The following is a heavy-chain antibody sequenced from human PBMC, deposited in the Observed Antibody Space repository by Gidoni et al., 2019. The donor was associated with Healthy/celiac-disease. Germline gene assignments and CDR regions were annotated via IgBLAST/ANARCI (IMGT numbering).Heavy chain of an antibody. D-gene: IGHD1-26*01. CDR3: ARYSGSYLDAFDI. CDR1: GGSISSSSYY. J-gene: IGHJ3*02. CDR2: IYYSGST. Sequence: QLQLQESGPGLVKPSETLSLTCTVSGGSISSSSYYWGWIRQPPGKGLEWIGSIYYSGSTYYNPSLKSRVTISVDTSKNQFSLKLSSVTAADTAVYYCARYSGSYLDAFDIWGQGTMVTVSS. V-gene: IGHV4-39*01.